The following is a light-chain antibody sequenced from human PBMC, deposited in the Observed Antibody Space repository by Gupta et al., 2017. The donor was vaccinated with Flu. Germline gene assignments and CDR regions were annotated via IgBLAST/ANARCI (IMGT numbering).Light chain of an antibody. CDR3: SSYTSSSTLL. Sequence: QSALTQPASVSGSPRQSITISCTGTSSDVGGYNYASWYQQPPGKAPKLMIYEVSNRPSGVSNRFSGSKSGTTASLTISGLQAEDEADYYCSSYTSSSTLLFGGGTKLTVL. CDR1: SSDVGGYNY. J-gene: IGLJ3*02. V-gene: IGLV2-14*01. CDR2: EVS.